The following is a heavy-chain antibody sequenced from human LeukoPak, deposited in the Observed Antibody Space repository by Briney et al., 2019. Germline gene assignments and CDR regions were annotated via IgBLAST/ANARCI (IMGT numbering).Heavy chain of an antibody. Sequence: GRSLRLSCAASGFTFDDYAMHWVRQAPGKGLEWVSGISWNSGSIGYADSVKGRFTISRDNAKNSLYLQMNSLRAEDTALYYCAKGLSGSPLYYFDYWGQGTLVTVSS. CDR1: GFTFDDYA. CDR3: AKGLSGSPLYYFDY. J-gene: IGHJ4*02. CDR2: ISWNSGSI. D-gene: IGHD1-26*01. V-gene: IGHV3-9*01.